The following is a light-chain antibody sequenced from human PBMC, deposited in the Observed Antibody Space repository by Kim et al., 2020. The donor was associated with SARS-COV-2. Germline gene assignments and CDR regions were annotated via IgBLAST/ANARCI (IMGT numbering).Light chain of an antibody. CDR1: QSVSSN. CDR2: GAS. Sequence: EIVMTQSPATLSVSPGERATLSCRASQSVSSNLAWYQQKPGQAPRLLIYGASTRATGIPARFSGSGSGTEFTLTISSLQSEDFAVYYCQQYNNRGTFCQETKVVI. CDR3: QQYNNRGT. J-gene: IGKJ1*01. V-gene: IGKV3-15*01.